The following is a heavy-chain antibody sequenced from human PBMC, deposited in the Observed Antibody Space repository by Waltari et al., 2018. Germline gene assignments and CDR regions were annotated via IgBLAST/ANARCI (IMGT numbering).Heavy chain of an antibody. D-gene: IGHD2-2*01. CDR2: IKQDGSEK. Sequence: EVQLVESGGGLVKPGGSLRLSCAASGFTFSSSWLSWVRQAPGKGLEGVANIKQDGSEKYYVDSVKGRVTISRDNAKNSLYLQMNSLRAEDTAVYYCARYGGDIVVVPAASESYYYYGMDVWGQGTTVTVSS. V-gene: IGHV3-7*01. CDR3: ARYGGDIVVVPAASESYYYYGMDV. CDR1: GFTFSSSW. J-gene: IGHJ6*02.